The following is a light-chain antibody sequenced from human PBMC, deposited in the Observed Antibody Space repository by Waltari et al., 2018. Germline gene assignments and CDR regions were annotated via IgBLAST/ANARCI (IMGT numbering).Light chain of an antibody. V-gene: IGLV1-47*02. J-gene: IGLJ2*01. CDR1: SSSIGSNY. CDR3: AAWDDSLSGMV. CDR2: TNN. Sequence: QSVLTQPPSAAGTPGQRVTISCSGSSSSIGSNYVYWYQQLPGPAPKLLIYTNNQRPSGVPERFSDSKSGTSASLVISGLRSEDEADYYCAAWDDSLSGMVFGGGTKLTVL.